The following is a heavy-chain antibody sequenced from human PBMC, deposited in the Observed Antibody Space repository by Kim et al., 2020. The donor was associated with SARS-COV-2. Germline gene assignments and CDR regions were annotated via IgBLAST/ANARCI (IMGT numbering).Heavy chain of an antibody. Sequence: GGSLRLSCAASGFTFSSYAMHWVRQAPGKGLEWVAVISYDGSNKYYADSVKGRFTISRDNSKNTLYLQMNSLRAEDTAVYYCARDGYSSSVRAFDIWGQGTMVTVSS. J-gene: IGHJ3*02. CDR2: ISYDGSNK. CDR1: GFTFSSYA. D-gene: IGHD6-6*01. V-gene: IGHV3-30-3*01. CDR3: ARDGYSSSVRAFDI.